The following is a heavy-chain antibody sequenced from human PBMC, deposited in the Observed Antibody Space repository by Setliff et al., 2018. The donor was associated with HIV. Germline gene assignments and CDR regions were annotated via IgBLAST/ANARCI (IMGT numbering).Heavy chain of an antibody. D-gene: IGHD5-12*01. J-gene: IGHJ4*02. Sequence: SETLSLTCTVSGGSVSSGSYYWSWIRQAAGKGLEWVGRLHISGNSNYSPSLKSRVTISVDTSKNEFSLKLTSVTAADTAVYYCARRLNSAYIDWGQGALVTVSS. CDR1: GGSVSSGSYY. V-gene: IGHV4-61*02. CDR2: LHISGNS. CDR3: ARRLNSAYID.